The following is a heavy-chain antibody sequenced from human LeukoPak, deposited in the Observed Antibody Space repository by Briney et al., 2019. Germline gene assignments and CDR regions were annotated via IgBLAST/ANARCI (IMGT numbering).Heavy chain of an antibody. J-gene: IGHJ4*02. D-gene: IGHD6-19*01. V-gene: IGHV4-4*07. Sequence: SETLSLTCTVSGDSISSSYWGWIRQPAGKGLAWIGRIHTSGSTYYSPSLKSRVTMSVDTSTNQFSLKLSSVTAADTAMYYCARVRLGRGLDYWGQGTLVTVSS. CDR2: IHTSGST. CDR3: ARVRLGRGLDY. CDR1: GDSISSSY.